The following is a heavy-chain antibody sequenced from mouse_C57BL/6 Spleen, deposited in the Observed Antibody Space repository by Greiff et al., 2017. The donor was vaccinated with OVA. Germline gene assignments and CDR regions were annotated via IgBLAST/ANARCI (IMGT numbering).Heavy chain of an antibody. CDR2: INPKNGGT. CDR3: ARAPDY. V-gene: IGHV1-26*01. Sequence: EVQLQQSGPELVKPGASVKISCKASGYTFTDYYMNWVKQSHGKSLEWIGDINPKNGGTSYNQKFKGKATLSVDKSSRTAYMKLRNLTSDDSSVYSCARAPDYWGQGTTLTVSS. CDR1: GYTFTDYY. J-gene: IGHJ2*01.